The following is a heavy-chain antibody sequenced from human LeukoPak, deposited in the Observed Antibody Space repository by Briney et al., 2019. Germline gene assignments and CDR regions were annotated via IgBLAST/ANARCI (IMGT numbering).Heavy chain of an antibody. J-gene: IGHJ4*02. CDR1: GFTFSSYG. D-gene: IGHD4-11*01. V-gene: IGHV3-30*02. Sequence: GGSLRLSCAASGFTFSSYGVHWVRQAPGRGLEWVAFIQYDGNNEYYADSVQGRFTISRDNFRNTVYLQLSSLRVEDTAVYYCTREDHSNYNYWGQGTLVTVSS. CDR2: IQYDGNNE. CDR3: TREDHSNYNY.